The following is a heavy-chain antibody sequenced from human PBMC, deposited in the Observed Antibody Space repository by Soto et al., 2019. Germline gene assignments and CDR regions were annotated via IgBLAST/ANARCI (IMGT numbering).Heavy chain of an antibody. J-gene: IGHJ3*02. Sequence: EVQLVESGGGLIQPGESLRLSCAASGFTVSSNYMSWVRQAPGKGLEWVSVIYIAGNTYYADSVKGRFTISRDNSKNTVFLQMNTLRADDTAVYYCARDEGRNAFDTWGQGTMVTVSS. CDR3: ARDEGRNAFDT. CDR2: IYIAGNT. CDR1: GFTVSSNY. V-gene: IGHV3-53*01.